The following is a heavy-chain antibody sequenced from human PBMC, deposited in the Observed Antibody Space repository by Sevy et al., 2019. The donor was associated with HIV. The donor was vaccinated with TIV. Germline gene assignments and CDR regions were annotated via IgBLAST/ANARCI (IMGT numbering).Heavy chain of an antibody. CDR2: ISGSGGST. V-gene: IGHV3-23*01. J-gene: IGHJ5*02. CDR1: GFTFSSYA. CDR3: ANSKGPWCSSSVGWFDP. D-gene: IGHD6-6*01. Sequence: GRSLRLSCAASGFTFSSYAMSWVRQAPGKGLEWVSAISGSGGSTYYADSVKGRFTISRDNSKNTLYLQMNSLRAEDTAIYYCANSKGPWCSSSVGWFDPWGQGTQVTVSS.